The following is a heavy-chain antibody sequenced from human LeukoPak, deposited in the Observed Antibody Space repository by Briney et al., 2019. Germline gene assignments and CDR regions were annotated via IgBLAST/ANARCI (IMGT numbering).Heavy chain of an antibody. D-gene: IGHD1-26*01. CDR1: GFTVSSNY. CDR2: IYSGGST. V-gene: IGHV3-53*05. CDR3: ARDSYSGSYSFDY. J-gene: IGHJ4*02. Sequence: GGSLRLSCAASGFTVSSNYIIWVRQAPGKGLEWVSVIYSGGSTYYADSVKGRFTISRDNSKNTLYLQMNSLRAEDTAVYYCARDSYSGSYSFDYWGQGTLVTVSS.